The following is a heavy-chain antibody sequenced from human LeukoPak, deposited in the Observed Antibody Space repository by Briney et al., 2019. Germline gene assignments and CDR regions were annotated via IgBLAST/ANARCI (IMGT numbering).Heavy chain of an antibody. V-gene: IGHV3-23*03. J-gene: IGHJ4*02. CDR1: GFTFSRYS. CDR2: IYSGGST. D-gene: IGHD3-10*01. CDR3: AKGYHRPMVRGVIQYYFDY. Sequence: GRSLRLSCAASGFTFSRYSMNWVRQAPGKGLEWVSVIYSGGSTYYADSVKGRFTISRDNSKNTLYLQMNSLRAEDTAVYYCAKGYHRPMVRGVIQYYFDYWGQGTLVTVSS.